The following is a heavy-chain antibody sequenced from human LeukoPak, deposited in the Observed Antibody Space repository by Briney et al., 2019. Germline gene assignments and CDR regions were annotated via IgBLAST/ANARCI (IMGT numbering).Heavy chain of an antibody. D-gene: IGHD3-9*01. CDR3: ARGDILSTYYGQPLLDS. V-gene: IGHV3-53*01. CDR1: GFTVRSYF. Sequence: GGSLRLSCAASGFTVRSYFMTWVRQAPGKGLEWVSIIYKTGATYYADSVKGRFTISRDNSKNTLYLQMNSLRAEDTAIYYCARGDILSTYYGQPLLDSWGQGTLVTVSS. CDR2: IYKTGAT. J-gene: IGHJ4*02.